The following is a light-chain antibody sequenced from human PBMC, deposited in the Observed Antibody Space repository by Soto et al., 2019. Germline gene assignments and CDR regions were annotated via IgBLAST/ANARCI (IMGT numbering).Light chain of an antibody. J-gene: IGLJ1*01. V-gene: IGLV2-14*01. CDR1: SSDVGGYIY. Sequence: SALTQPASVSGSPGQSITISCTGTSSDVGGYIYVSWYQQHPGKAPKLMIYDVTSRPSGVSYRFFGSKSGNTASLTISGLQAEDEADYYCSSYTTSSSYVFGTGTKVTVL. CDR2: DVT. CDR3: SSYTTSSSYV.